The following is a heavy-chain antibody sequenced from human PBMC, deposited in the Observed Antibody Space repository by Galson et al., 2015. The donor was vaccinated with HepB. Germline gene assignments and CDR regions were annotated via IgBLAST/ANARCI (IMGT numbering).Heavy chain of an antibody. Sequence: SLRLSCAASGFTFSSYAMTWVRQAPGKGLEWVSSISDSGGSTYYADSVKGRFTISRDNSKNTLYLQMNSLRAEDTAVYYCAKDDDGYPGSYFDYWGQGTLVTVSS. CDR3: AKDDDGYPGSYFDY. J-gene: IGHJ4*02. CDR2: ISDSGGST. V-gene: IGHV3-23*01. D-gene: IGHD6-25*01. CDR1: GFTFSSYA.